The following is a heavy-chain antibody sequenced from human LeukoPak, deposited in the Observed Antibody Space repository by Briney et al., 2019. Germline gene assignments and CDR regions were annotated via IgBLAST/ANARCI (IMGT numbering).Heavy chain of an antibody. Sequence: SETLSLTCTVSGGSISSYYWSWIRQPPGKGLEWIGYIYYSGSTNYNPSLKSRVTISVDTSKNQFSLKLSSVTAADTAVYYCAKVAAAEGRYFDYWGQRALGSVSS. CDR3: AKVAAAEGRYFDY. D-gene: IGHD6-13*01. V-gene: IGHV4-59*08. J-gene: IGHJ4*02. CDR2: IYYSGST. CDR1: GGSISSYY.